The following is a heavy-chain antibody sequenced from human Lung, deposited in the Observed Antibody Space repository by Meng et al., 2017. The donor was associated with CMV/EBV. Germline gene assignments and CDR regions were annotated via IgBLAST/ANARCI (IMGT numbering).Heavy chain of an antibody. V-gene: IGHV1-2*02. CDR1: GYTFSNYQ. J-gene: IGHJ4*02. CDR3: ARFGGAAVESTSPDY. D-gene: IGHD3-16*01. Sequence: ASVXVSXKTSGYTFSNYQMHWIRQAPGHGLEWMGWINPSSGVTRSAPKYQGRITMTSDRYSTASLELTSLTSDDTTFYYCARFGGAAVESTSPDYWGQGTXVTVYS. CDR2: INPSSGVT.